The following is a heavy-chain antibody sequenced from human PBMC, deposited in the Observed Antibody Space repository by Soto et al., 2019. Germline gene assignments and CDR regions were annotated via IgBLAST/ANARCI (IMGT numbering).Heavy chain of an antibody. J-gene: IGHJ3*02. V-gene: IGHV4-39*07. Sequence: SETLSLTCTVSGGSISSSSYYWGWIRQPPGKGLEWIGSIYYSGSTYYNPSLKSRVTISVDTSKNQFSLKLSSVTAADTAVYYCARDGGGSCYDIWGQGTMVTVSS. CDR1: GGSISSSSYY. D-gene: IGHD2-15*01. CDR3: ARDGGGSCYDI. CDR2: IYYSGST.